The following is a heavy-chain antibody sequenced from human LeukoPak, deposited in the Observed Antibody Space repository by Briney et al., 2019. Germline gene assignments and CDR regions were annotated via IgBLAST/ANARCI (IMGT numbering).Heavy chain of an antibody. J-gene: IGHJ4*02. CDR2: INHSGST. V-gene: IGHV4-34*01. D-gene: IGHD6-19*01. CDR1: GGSFSDYY. Sequence: SETLSLTCAVYGGSFSDYYWSWIRQPPGKGLEWIGEINHSGSTKYNPSLKSRVTISVDTSKNQFSLKLTSVTAADTAVYYCARGCPRGELGAVAGTCYFDYWGQGTLVTVSS. CDR3: ARGCPRGELGAVAGTCYFDY.